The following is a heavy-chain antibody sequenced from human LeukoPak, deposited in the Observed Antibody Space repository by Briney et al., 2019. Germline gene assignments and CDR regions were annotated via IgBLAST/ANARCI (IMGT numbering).Heavy chain of an antibody. CDR1: GGSISSYY. CDR2: IYYSGST. V-gene: IGHV4-59*12. CDR3: ARTSGADAVDI. D-gene: IGHD3-10*01. J-gene: IGHJ3*02. Sequence: SETLSLTCTVSGGSISSYYWSWIRQPPGKGLEWIGHIYYSGSTNYNPSLTSRVTISVDTSKNQFSLKLSSVTAADTAVYYCARTSGADAVDIWGQGTMVTGSS.